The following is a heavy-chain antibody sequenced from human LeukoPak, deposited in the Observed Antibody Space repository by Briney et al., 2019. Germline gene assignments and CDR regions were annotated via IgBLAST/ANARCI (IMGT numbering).Heavy chain of an antibody. CDR2: ISSSGSTI. V-gene: IGHV3-48*03. CDR1: GFTFSSYE. Sequence: GGSLRLSCAASGFTFSSYEMNWVRQAPGKGLEWVLYISSSGSTIYYADSVKGRFTISRDNSKNTLYVQMNSLRAEDTAVFYCARHYYDTSGSHSGFDYWGQGTLVTVSS. J-gene: IGHJ4*02. CDR3: ARHYYDTSGSHSGFDY. D-gene: IGHD3-22*01.